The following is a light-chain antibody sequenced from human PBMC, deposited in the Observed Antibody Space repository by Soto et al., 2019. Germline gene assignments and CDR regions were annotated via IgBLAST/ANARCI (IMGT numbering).Light chain of an antibody. CDR1: QGIRND. Sequence: DIQMTQSPSSLSASVGDRVTITCRASQGIRNDLDWYQQKPAKAPERLIYAASSLQSGVQSRFSGSGAGTEFTLTNSSLQGADFATDYCLQYNTFPCTFGEATKVEIK. V-gene: IGKV1-17*01. CDR2: AAS. CDR3: LQYNTFPCT. J-gene: IGKJ1*01.